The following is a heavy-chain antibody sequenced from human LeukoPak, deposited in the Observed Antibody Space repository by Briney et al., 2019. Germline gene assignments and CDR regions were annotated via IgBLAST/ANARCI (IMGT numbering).Heavy chain of an antibody. CDR1: GFTFSSYA. D-gene: IGHD3-10*01. V-gene: IGHV3-23*01. Sequence: GGSLRLSCAASGFTFSSYAMSWVRQAPGKGLEWVSAISGSGGSTYYADSVKGRFTISRDNSKNTLYLQVNSLRAEDTAVYYCAKRITIPHSGMDVWGQGTTVTVSS. CDR2: ISGSGGST. CDR3: AKRITIPHSGMDV. J-gene: IGHJ6*02.